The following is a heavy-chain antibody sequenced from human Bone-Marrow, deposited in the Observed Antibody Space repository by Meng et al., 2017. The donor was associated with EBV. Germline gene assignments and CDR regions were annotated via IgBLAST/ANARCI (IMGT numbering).Heavy chain of an antibody. D-gene: IGHD3-10*01. V-gene: IGHV1-69*01. CDR3: ASESGRGYTPDY. J-gene: IGHJ4*02. CDR2: FLPRLGAP. Sequence: QVQLVHAAAEVKKPGSSVKVSCKTSGGPFRYYAISWVRQAPGQGLEWLGGFLPRLGAPNYAQKFHGRVKITADESTSTHYMDLSSLRSEDTAIYYCASESGRGYTPDYWGQGTLVTVSS. CDR1: GGPFRYYA.